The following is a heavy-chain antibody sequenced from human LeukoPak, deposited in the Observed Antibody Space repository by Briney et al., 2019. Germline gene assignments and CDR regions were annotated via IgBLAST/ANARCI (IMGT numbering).Heavy chain of an antibody. D-gene: IGHD3-3*01. CDR2: IIPIFGTA. J-gene: IGHJ4*02. Sequence: EASVKVSCKASGGTFSSYAISWVRQAPGQGLEWMGGIIPIFGTANYAQKFQGRVTITTDESTSTAYVELSSLRSEDTAVYYCARDLGDFWSGYYPYWGQGTLVTVSS. CDR1: GGTFSSYA. V-gene: IGHV1-69*05. CDR3: ARDLGDFWSGYYPY.